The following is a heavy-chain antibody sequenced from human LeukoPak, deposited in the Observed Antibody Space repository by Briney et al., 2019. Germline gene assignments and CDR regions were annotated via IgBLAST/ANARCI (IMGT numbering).Heavy chain of an antibody. CDR2: ITWNGGSI. J-gene: IGHJ4*02. V-gene: IGHV3-9*01. CDR3: AKASASSGRFYPYFDY. CDR1: GFKFNDYA. D-gene: IGHD3-10*01. Sequence: PGGSLRLSCAASGFKFNDYAMYWVRQRPGKGLEWVSGITWNGGSIDYADSVKGRFTISRNNARNSLYLQMNSLRTEDTALYYCAKASASSGRFYPYFDYWGQGTLVTVSS.